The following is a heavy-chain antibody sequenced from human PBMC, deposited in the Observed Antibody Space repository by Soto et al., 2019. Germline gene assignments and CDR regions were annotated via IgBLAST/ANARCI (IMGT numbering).Heavy chain of an antibody. CDR3: AREATYYDILTGYTLNWFDP. CDR2: ISAYNGNT. D-gene: IGHD3-9*01. CDR1: GYTFTSYG. Sequence: SVKVSCKDSGYTFTSYGISWVRQAPGQGLEWMGWISAYNGNTNYAQKLQGRVTMTTDTSTSTAYMELRSLRSDDTAVYYCAREATYYDILTGYTLNWFDPWGQGTLVTVSS. J-gene: IGHJ5*02. V-gene: IGHV1-18*01.